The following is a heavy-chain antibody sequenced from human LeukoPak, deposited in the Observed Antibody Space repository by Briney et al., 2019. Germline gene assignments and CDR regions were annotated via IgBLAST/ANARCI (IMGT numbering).Heavy chain of an antibody. CDR2: INHSGST. V-gene: IGHV4-34*01. CDR3: ARARRDCYKCRFDY. CDR1: GGSFSGYY. J-gene: IGHJ4*02. Sequence: SETLSLTCAVYGGSFSGYYWSWIRQHPGKGLEWIGEINHSGSTNNNPSLKSRVTISVDTSKNQFSLKLSSVTAADTAVYYCARARRDCYKCRFDYWGQGTLVTVSS. D-gene: IGHD5-24*01.